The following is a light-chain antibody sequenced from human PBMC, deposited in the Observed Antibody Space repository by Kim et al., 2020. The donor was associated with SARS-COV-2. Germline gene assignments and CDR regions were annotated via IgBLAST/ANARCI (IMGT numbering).Light chain of an antibody. J-gene: IGLJ1*01. V-gene: IGLV2-14*03. CDR2: DVS. Sequence: PGQSIISTCTGTNSDVGGYNYVSWYQQHPGKAPILMIYDVSTRPSGVSNRFSGSKSGNTASLTISGLQAEDEADYYCSSYTSSSTVFGTGTKVTVL. CDR3: SSYTSSSTV. CDR1: NSDVGGYNY.